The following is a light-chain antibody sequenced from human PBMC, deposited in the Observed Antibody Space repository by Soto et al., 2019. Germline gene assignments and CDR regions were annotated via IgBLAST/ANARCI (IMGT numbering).Light chain of an antibody. CDR2: GAS. CDR3: QQYGSSPLT. Sequence: EIVLTQSPGTLSLSPGERATLSCRASQSVSSSYLAWYQQKPGQAPRLLIYGASSRATGIPDRFSGSGSGTDFTLTLSRLEPEDFAVYYWQQYGSSPLTFGGETKVEIK. V-gene: IGKV3-20*01. CDR1: QSVSSSY. J-gene: IGKJ4*01.